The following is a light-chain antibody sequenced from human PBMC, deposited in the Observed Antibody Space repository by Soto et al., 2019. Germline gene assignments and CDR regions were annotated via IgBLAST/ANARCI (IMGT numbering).Light chain of an antibody. CDR1: ISDVGGYNY. CDR2: EVS. V-gene: IGLV2-8*01. Sequence: QTLLKLPPSASGSPGQSVTISCTGTISDVGGYNYVSWYQQHPGKAPKLMIYEVSQRPSGVPDRFSGSKSGNTASLTVSGLQAEDEADYYCSSYAGSNYVFGTGTKSPS. J-gene: IGLJ1*01. CDR3: SSYAGSNYV.